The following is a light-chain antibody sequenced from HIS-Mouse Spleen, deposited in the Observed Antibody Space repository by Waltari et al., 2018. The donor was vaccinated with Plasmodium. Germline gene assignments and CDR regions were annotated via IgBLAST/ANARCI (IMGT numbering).Light chain of an antibody. V-gene: IGLV2-23*01. CDR1: SSDVGSYNL. CDR3: CSYAGSSTNGV. CDR2: EGS. Sequence: QSALTQPASVSGSPGQSITISCTGTSSDVGSYNLVSWYQQHPGKAPKLMIYEGSKRPSGVSKRFSGSKPGNTASLTISGLQAEDEADYYCCSYAGSSTNGVFGGGTKLTVL. J-gene: IGLJ3*02.